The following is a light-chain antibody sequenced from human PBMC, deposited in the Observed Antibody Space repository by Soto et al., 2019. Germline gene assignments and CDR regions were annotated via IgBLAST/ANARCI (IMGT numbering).Light chain of an antibody. Sequence: QSVLTQPPSVSAAPGQKVTISCSGSSSNIGNTYVSWYQQLPGTAPKLLIYDNNKRPSGIPDRFSDSKSGTSATLAITGLQTGDEADYYCGTWDSSLSAYVFGTGTKVTVL. CDR2: DNN. J-gene: IGLJ1*01. CDR1: SSNIGNTY. CDR3: GTWDSSLSAYV. V-gene: IGLV1-51*01.